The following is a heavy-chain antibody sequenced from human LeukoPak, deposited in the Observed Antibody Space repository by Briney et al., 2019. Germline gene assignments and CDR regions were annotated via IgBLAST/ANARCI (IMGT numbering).Heavy chain of an antibody. CDR3: ARGSIAVAGTVIDY. V-gene: IGHV1-18*01. CDR1: GYTFTSYG. D-gene: IGHD6-19*01. J-gene: IGHJ4*02. CDR2: ISAYNGNT. Sequence: ASVKVPCKASGYTFTSYGISWVRQAPGQGLEWMGWISAYNGNTNYARKLQGRVTMTTDTSTSTAYMELRSLRSDDTAVYYCARGSIAVAGTVIDYWGQGTLVTVSS.